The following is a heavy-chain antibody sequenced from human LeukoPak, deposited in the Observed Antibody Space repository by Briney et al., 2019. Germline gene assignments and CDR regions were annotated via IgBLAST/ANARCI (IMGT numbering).Heavy chain of an antibody. Sequence: GGSLRLSCAASGFTFSDYYMTWNRQAPGKGLEWLSYISNSGSTVFYADSIMGRFTISRDNAKNSLYLQMNSLRDEDTAVYYCARIPGGYYYAMDVWGQGTTVTVSS. D-gene: IGHD3-16*01. CDR2: ISNSGSTV. V-gene: IGHV3-11*04. J-gene: IGHJ6*02. CDR3: ARIPGGYYYAMDV. CDR1: GFTFSDYY.